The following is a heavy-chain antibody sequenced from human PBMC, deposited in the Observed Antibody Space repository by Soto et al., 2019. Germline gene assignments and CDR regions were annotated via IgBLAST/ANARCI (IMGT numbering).Heavy chain of an antibody. CDR1: GDTFSTYA. CDR2: IIPVFNTA. Sequence: QVQLVQSGAEVKKPGSSVKVSCETSGDTFSTYAVSWVRQAPGQGLEWMGGIIPVFNTANYAQKFQGRLTITADGSTRIAYMELSSLTSDDTAVYYCARASGRSGSNPASDYYYYYGMDVWGQGTTVTVSS. D-gene: IGHD1-26*01. CDR3: ARASGRSGSNPASDYYYYYGMDV. V-gene: IGHV1-69*01. J-gene: IGHJ6*02.